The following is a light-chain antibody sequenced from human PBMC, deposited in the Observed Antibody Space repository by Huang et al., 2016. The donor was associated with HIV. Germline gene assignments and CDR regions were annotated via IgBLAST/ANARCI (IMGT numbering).Light chain of an antibody. CDR1: QSVTSN. CDR2: GAS. CDR3: QRYDNWPKFT. Sequence: EIVMTQSPATLSVSPGERATLSCRASQSVTSNLAWYQQKPGQAPRLLIYGASTRATGIPARFSSSGSGTEFTLTISSLQSEDFAVYYCQRYDNWPKFTFGPGTKVDIK. V-gene: IGKV3-15*01. J-gene: IGKJ3*01.